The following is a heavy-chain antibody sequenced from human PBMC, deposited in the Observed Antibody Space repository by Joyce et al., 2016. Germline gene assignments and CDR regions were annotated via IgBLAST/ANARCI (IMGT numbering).Heavy chain of an antibody. Sequence: EVQLVESGGRLVQPGGSLRLSCAASGFMFSSYWMIWVHQAPGKGLGWVANINQDGSEKNYVDSVKGRFTISRDNAKKSLYLQMNSLRAEDTAVYYCAREARMQLTYYYFGLDVWGQGTTVVVSS. CDR1: GFMFSSYW. CDR3: AREARMQLTYYYFGLDV. V-gene: IGHV3-7*01. D-gene: IGHD5-18*01. CDR2: INQDGSEK. J-gene: IGHJ6*02.